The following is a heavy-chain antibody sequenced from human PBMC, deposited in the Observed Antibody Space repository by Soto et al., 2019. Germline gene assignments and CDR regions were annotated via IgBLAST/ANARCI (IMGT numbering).Heavy chain of an antibody. V-gene: IGHV1-46*01. D-gene: IGHD6-6*01. CDR2: INPSGGRT. J-gene: IGHJ4*02. CDR3: ARVFHIAARPVWCDY. Sequence: QVQLVQSGAEVKKPGASVKVSCKASGYTFTSYYMHWVRQAPGQGLEWMGIINPSGGRTSYAQKFQGRDTITRDTSTSTVYMGRSSLRSEDTAVYYCARVFHIAARPVWCDYWCQVTLVTVSS. CDR1: GYTFTSYY.